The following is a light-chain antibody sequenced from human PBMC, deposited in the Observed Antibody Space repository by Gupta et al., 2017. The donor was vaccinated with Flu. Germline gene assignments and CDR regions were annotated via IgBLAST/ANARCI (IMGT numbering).Light chain of an antibody. CDR1: NSNSGIND. CDR2: KSN. V-gene: IGLV1-47*01. J-gene: IGLJ2*01. Sequence: NSNSGINDVYWYQQLPGAAPKLIIYKSNQRPSGVPDRFSGSKSGTSASLAISGLRSEDEAEYYCATWDDSLSAVVFGGGTKLTVL. CDR3: ATWDDSLSAVV.